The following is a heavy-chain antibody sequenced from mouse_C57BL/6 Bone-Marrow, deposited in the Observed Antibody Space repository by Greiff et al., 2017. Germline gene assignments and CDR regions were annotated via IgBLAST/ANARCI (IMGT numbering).Heavy chain of an antibody. D-gene: IGHD2-4*01. CDR2: INPNDGNT. Sequence: VQLQQSGPALVKPGASVKISCKASGYSFTDYNMNWVKQSNGKGLEWIGVINPNDGNTSYNQKFKGKATLTVDQSSSTAYMQLNSLTSEDSAVYFCARGYDYGYAMYYWGQGTAVTVSS. V-gene: IGHV1-39*01. CDR1: GYSFTDYN. J-gene: IGHJ4*01. CDR3: ARGYDYGYAMYY.